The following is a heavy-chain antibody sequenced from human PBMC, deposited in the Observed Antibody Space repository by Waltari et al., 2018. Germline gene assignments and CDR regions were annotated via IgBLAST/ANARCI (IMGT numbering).Heavy chain of an antibody. D-gene: IGHD3-22*01. Sequence: QVQLVQSGAEVKKPGASVKVSCKASGYTFTSYGISWVRQAPGQGLEWMGWVSAYNGNTNYAQKLQGRVTMTTDTSTSTAYMELRSLRSDDTAVYYCARGYYYDSSGSKPDTFDYWGQGTLVTVSS. CDR2: VSAYNGNT. CDR3: ARGYYYDSSGSKPDTFDY. J-gene: IGHJ4*02. V-gene: IGHV1-18*01. CDR1: GYTFTSYG.